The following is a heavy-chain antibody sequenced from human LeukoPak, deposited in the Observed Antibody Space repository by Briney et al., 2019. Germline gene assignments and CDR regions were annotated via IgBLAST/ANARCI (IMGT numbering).Heavy chain of an antibody. CDR2: IGYSGGDT. J-gene: IGHJ4*02. V-gene: IGHV3-21*01. Sequence: PGGSLRLSCTVSGFTLSSYEMTWFRQAPGKGLEWVSSIGYSGGDTHYADSVKGRFTISRDNAKNSMYLQMNSLRAEDTAVYYCARASIAVAAGLQYWGQGTLVTVSS. CDR1: GFTLSSYE. D-gene: IGHD6-19*01. CDR3: ARASIAVAAGLQY.